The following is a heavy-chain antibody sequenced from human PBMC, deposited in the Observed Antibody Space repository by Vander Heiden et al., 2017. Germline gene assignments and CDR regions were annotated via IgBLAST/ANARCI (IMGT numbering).Heavy chain of an antibody. CDR3: ATLGKQQLVHWYFDL. Sequence: QLQLQESRPGLVKPSETLSLTCTVSAGSISNSSYYWGWIRQPPGKGLEWIGSIYYSGSTYYNPSLKSRVSISVDTSKNQFSLMLSSVTAADTAVYYCATLGKQQLVHWYFDLWGRGSLVTVSS. V-gene: IGHV4-39*01. D-gene: IGHD6-13*01. CDR1: AGSISNSSYY. J-gene: IGHJ2*01. CDR2: IYYSGST.